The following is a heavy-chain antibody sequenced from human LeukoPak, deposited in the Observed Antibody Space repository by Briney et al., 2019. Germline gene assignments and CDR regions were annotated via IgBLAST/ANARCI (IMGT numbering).Heavy chain of an antibody. J-gene: IGHJ5*02. D-gene: IGHD2/OR15-2a*01. Sequence: PSETLSLTCTVSGGSISSYYWSWIRQPPGKGLEWIRYIYYSGSTNYNPSLKSRVTISVDTSKNQFSLKLSSVTAADTAVYYCARVSVRESWGNWFDPWGQGTLVTVSS. CDR2: IYYSGST. V-gene: IGHV4-59*01. CDR3: ARVSVRESWGNWFDP. CDR1: GGSISSYY.